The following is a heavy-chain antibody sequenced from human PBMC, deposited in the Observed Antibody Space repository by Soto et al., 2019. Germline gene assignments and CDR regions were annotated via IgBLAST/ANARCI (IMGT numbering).Heavy chain of an antibody. CDR2: ISYDGSNK. V-gene: IGHV3-30*18. D-gene: IGHD3-22*01. CDR1: GFVVSGYR. J-gene: IGHJ4*02. Sequence: GGSLRHSGAASGFVVSGYRRNWVRQAPGKGLEWVAVISYDGSNKYYADSVKGRFTISRDNSKNTLYLQMNSLRAEDTAVYYCAKLWGTSTYDSSGYPIDYWGQGTLVTVSS. CDR3: AKLWGTSTYDSSGYPIDY.